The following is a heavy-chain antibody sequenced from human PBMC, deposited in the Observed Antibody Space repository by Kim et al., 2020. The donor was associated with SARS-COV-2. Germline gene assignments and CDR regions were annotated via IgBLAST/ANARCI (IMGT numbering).Heavy chain of an antibody. J-gene: IGHJ6*02. CDR2: INHSGST. CDR1: GGSFSGYY. V-gene: IGHV4-34*01. Sequence: SETLSLTCAVYGGSFSGYYWSWIRQPPGKGLEWIGEINHSGSTNYNPSLKSRVTISVDTSKNQFSLKLSSVTAADTAVYYCARGIKDSNRYGMDVWGQGTTVTVSS. CDR3: ARGIKDSNRYGMDV. D-gene: IGHD2-15*01.